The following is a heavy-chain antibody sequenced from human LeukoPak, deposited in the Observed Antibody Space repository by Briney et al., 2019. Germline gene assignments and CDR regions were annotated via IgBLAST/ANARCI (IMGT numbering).Heavy chain of an antibody. Sequence: GGSLRLSCAASGFTFSSYAMSWVRQAPGKGLEWVSAISGSGGSTYYADPVKGRFTISRDNSKSTLYLQMNSLRAEDTAVYYCARDEGDSSSTRFDYWGQGTLVTVSS. J-gene: IGHJ4*02. CDR3: ARDEGDSSSTRFDY. CDR1: GFTFSSYA. V-gene: IGHV3-23*01. CDR2: ISGSGGST. D-gene: IGHD3-22*01.